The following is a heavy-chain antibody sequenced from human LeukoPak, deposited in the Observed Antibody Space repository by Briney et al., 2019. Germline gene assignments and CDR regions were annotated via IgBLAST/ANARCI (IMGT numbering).Heavy chain of an antibody. CDR3: ARDRSTGSYFFFDY. CDR2: ISYDGSNK. Sequence: GGSLRLSCAASGFTFSSYAMHWVRQAPGKGLEWVAVISYDGSNKYYADSVKGRFTISRDNSKNTLYLQMNSLRAEDTAVYYCARDRSTGSYFFFDYWGQGVLVTVSS. J-gene: IGHJ4*02. V-gene: IGHV3-30-3*01. CDR1: GFTFSSYA. D-gene: IGHD6-19*01.